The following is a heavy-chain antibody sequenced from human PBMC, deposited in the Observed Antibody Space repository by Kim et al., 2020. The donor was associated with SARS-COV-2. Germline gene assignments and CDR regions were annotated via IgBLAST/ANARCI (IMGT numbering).Heavy chain of an antibody. Sequence: SETLSFTCTVSGGSISSYYWSWIRQPPGQGLEWIGFIYDNGRTDYNPSLKSRVTISVDTSKKQFSLKMSSLTAADTAVYYCARRDSSNWYFDYWGLGTLVTVSS. CDR1: GGSISSYY. V-gene: IGHV4-59*08. CDR2: IYDNGRT. CDR3: ARRDSSNWYFDY. J-gene: IGHJ4*02. D-gene: IGHD3-22*01.